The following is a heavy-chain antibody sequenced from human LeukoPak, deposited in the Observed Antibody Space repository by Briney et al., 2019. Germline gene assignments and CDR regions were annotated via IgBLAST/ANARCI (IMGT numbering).Heavy chain of an antibody. J-gene: IGHJ3*02. V-gene: IGHV3-48*03. CDR3: AKTDRGSTSCYMDDGRCLGAFDI. CDR1: GFTFSSYE. Sequence: PGGSLRLSCAASGFTFSSYEMNWVRQAPGKGLEWVSYISSSGSTIYYADSVKGRFTISRDNAKNSLYLQMNSLRAEDTALYYCAKTDRGSTSCYMDDGRCLGAFDIWGQGTMVTVSS. D-gene: IGHD2-2*02. CDR2: ISSSGSTI.